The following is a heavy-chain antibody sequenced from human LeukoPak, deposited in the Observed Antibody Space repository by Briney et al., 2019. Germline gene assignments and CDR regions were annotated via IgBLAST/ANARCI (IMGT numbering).Heavy chain of an antibody. D-gene: IGHD2-15*01. CDR2: IYVGGDT. CDR3: ARDRVEGGGRLGAFDI. Sequence: GGSLRLSCAASGFTVSSNYISWVRQAPGKGLEWVSVIYVGGDTYYAGSVKGRFTTSRDKSKNTVYLQMNSLRVEDTAVYYCARDRVEGGGRLGAFDIWGQGTMVTVSS. J-gene: IGHJ3*02. CDR1: GFTVSSNY. V-gene: IGHV3-66*01.